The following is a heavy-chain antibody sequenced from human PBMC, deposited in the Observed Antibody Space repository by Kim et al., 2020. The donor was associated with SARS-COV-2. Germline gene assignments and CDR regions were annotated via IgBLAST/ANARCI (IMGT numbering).Heavy chain of an antibody. J-gene: IGHJ6*02. D-gene: IGHD5-12*01. CDR1: GYTFTGYF. Sequence: ASVKVSCKASGYTFTGYFIHWVRRAPGQGLEWMGWINPNSGGTNYAQNFQGRVTMTRDTSISTAYMVLSRLRSDDTAVYYCARGLEMATMSPGDYSYYGMDVWGQGTTVTVSS. V-gene: IGHV1-2*02. CDR2: INPNSGGT. CDR3: ARGLEMATMSPGDYSYYGMDV.